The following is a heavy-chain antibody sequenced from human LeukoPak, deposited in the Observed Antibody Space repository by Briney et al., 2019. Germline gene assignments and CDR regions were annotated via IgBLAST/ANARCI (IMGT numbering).Heavy chain of an antibody. CDR1: GGSISSYY. D-gene: IGHD2-2*02. CDR3: ARGVVVVPAAILTVDAFDI. Sequence: SETLSLTCTVSGGSISSYYWSWIRQPPGKGLEWIGYIYYSGSTNYNPSLKSRVTISVDTSKNQFSLKLSSVTAADTAVYYCARGVVVVPAAILTVDAFDIWGQGTMDTVSS. V-gene: IGHV4-59*01. CDR2: IYYSGST. J-gene: IGHJ3*02.